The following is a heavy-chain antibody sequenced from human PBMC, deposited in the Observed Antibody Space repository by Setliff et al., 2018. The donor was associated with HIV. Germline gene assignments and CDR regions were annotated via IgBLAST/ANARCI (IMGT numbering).Heavy chain of an antibody. Sequence: ASVKVSCKASGYNFINNDINWVRQATGQGLEWMGWMNPNSGNSGYAQKFQGRVTMTRSTSFSTAYMELSNLTSEDTAIYYCAGKHKVSLGRGIVVLWGFDPWGQGTLVTVSS. J-gene: IGHJ5*02. V-gene: IGHV1-8*02. D-gene: IGHD3-10*01. CDR3: AGKHKVSLGRGIVVLWGFDP. CDR1: GYNFINND. CDR2: MNPNSGNS.